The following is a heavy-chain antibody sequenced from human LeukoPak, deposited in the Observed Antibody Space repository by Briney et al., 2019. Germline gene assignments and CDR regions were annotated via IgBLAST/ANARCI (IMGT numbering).Heavy chain of an antibody. V-gene: IGHV1-69*13. CDR2: SIPIFGTA. CDR1: GGTFSSYA. CDR3: ARVGDCSSTSCYHYFDY. Sequence: SVEVSCKASGGTFSSYAISWVRQAPGQGLEWMGGSIPIFGTANYAQRFQGRVTITADESTSTAYMELSSLRSEDTAVYYCARVGDCSSTSCYHYFDYWGQGTLVTVSS. J-gene: IGHJ4*02. D-gene: IGHD2-2*01.